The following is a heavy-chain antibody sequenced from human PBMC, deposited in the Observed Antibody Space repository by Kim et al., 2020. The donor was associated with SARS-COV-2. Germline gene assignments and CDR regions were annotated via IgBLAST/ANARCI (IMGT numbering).Heavy chain of an antibody. J-gene: IGHJ5*02. Sequence: SETLSLTCTVSGGSISSGSYYWSWIRQPAGKGLEWIGRIYTSGSTNYNPSLKSRVTISVDTSKNQFSRKLSSVTAADTAVYYCARGMGGYGDNWFDPWGQGTLVTVSS. CDR2: IYTSGST. CDR3: ARGMGGYGDNWFDP. V-gene: IGHV4-61*02. D-gene: IGHD5-12*01. CDR1: GGSISSGSYY.